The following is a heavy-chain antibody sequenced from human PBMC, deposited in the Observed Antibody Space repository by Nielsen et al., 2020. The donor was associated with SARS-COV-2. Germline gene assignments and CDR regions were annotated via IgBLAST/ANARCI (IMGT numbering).Heavy chain of an antibody. CDR3: ARTHGVDTAMDSDFDY. CDR1: GYTFTSYA. CDR2: IIPIFGTA. Sequence: SVKVSCKASGYTFTSYAMNWVRQAPGQGLEWVGGIIPIFGTANYAQKFQGRVTITADESTSTAYMELSSLRSEDTAVYYCARTHGVDTAMDSDFDYWGQGTLVTVSS. J-gene: IGHJ4*02. D-gene: IGHD5-18*01. V-gene: IGHV1-69*13.